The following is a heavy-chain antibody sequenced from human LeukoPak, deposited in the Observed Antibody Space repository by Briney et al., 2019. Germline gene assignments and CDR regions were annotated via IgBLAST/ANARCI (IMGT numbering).Heavy chain of an antibody. CDR3: AKVPYSSGWYGPLDY. V-gene: IGHV3-43*02. CDR2: ISGDGGSA. Sequence: GGSLRLSCAASGFTFDDYAMHWVRQAPGKGLEWVSLISGDGGSAYCADSVKGPFTISRDNSKNSLYLQMKSLRTEDTALYYCAKVPYSSGWYGPLDYWGQGTLVTVSS. CDR1: GFTFDDYA. J-gene: IGHJ4*02. D-gene: IGHD6-19*01.